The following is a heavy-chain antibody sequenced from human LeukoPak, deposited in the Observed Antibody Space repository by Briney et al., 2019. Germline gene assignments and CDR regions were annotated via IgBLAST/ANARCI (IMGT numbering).Heavy chain of an antibody. J-gene: IGHJ4*02. CDR1: GFTFSSYA. CDR3: AREGHSSGWYPFDY. V-gene: IGHV3-30-3*01. CDR2: ISYDGSNK. D-gene: IGHD6-19*01. Sequence: GRSLRLSCAASGFTFSSYAMHWVRQAPGKGLVWVAVISYDGSNKYYADSVKGRFTISRDNSKNTLYLQMNSLRAEDTAVYYCAREGHSSGWYPFDYWGQGTLVTVSS.